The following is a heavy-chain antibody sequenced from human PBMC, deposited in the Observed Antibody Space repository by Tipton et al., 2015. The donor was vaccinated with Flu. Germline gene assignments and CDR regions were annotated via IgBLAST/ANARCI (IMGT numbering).Heavy chain of an antibody. D-gene: IGHD3-10*01. CDR1: GGSISSSNDY. J-gene: IGHJ4*02. Sequence: TLSLTCTVSGGSISSSNDYWGWIRQPPGKGLEWIGSIYYSGSTYYNPSLKSRVTISVDTSKNQFSLKLTSVTAADTAMYYCDSYGSESYWGQGTLVTVSS. CDR3: DSYGSESY. V-gene: IGHV4-39*07. CDR2: IYYSGST.